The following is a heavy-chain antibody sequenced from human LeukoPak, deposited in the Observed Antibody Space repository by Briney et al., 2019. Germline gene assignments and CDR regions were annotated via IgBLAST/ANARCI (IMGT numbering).Heavy chain of an antibody. D-gene: IGHD5-12*01. CDR3: ARELAGLPADY. J-gene: IGHJ4*02. V-gene: IGHV1-2*02. CDR2: INLSSGGS. CDR1: GYTFTSYY. Sequence: ASVKVSCKASGYTFTSYYIHWVRQAPGQGLEWMGWINLSSGGSNSAQKFQGRVTMTWDTSIYTAYMELSGLTSDDTAVYYCARELAGLPADYWGQGALVTVSS.